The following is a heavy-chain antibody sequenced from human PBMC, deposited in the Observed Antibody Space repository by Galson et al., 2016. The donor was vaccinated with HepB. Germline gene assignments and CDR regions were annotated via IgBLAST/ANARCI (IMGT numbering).Heavy chain of an antibody. Sequence: SLRLSCAASGFIVSSNYMSWVRQAPGKGLEWVSLIYSGGSTCYVDSVKGRFTISRDHSKNTLYLQMNSLRAEDTAVYYCTSVDRAVDAFDIWGQGTMVTVSS. CDR2: IYSGGST. CDR1: GFIVSSNY. V-gene: IGHV3-66*01. D-gene: IGHD3-10*01. J-gene: IGHJ3*02. CDR3: TSVDRAVDAFDI.